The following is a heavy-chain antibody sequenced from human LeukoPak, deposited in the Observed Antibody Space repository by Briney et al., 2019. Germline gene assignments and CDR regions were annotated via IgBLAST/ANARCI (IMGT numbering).Heavy chain of an antibody. J-gene: IGHJ4*02. CDR1: GFTFSSYG. V-gene: IGHV3-30*19. Sequence: GRSLRLSCAASGFTFSSYGMHWVRQAPGKGLEWVAVIWYDGSNKYYADSVKGRFTISRDNSKNTLYLQMNSLRAEDTAVYYCARDHGSGYYLHFDYWGQGTLVTVSS. D-gene: IGHD3-22*01. CDR2: IWYDGSNK. CDR3: ARDHGSGYYLHFDY.